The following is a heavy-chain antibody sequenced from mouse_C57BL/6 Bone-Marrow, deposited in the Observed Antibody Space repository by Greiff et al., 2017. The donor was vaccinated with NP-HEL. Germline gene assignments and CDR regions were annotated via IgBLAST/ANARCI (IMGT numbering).Heavy chain of an antibody. CDR3: ARPVRYYGRYYYAMDY. D-gene: IGHD1-1*01. CDR2: ISSGSSTI. CDR1: GFTFSDYG. Sequence: EVQVVESGGGLVKPGGSLKLSCAASGFTFSDYGMHWVRQAPEKGLEWVAYISSGSSTIYYADTVKGRFTISRDNAKNTLFLQMTSLRSEDTAMYYCARPVRYYGRYYYAMDYWGQGTSVTVSS. J-gene: IGHJ4*01. V-gene: IGHV5-17*01.